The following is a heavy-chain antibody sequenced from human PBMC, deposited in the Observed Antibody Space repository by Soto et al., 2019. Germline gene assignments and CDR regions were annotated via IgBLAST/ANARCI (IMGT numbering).Heavy chain of an antibody. Sequence: SETLSLTCAVYGGSFSGYYWSWIRQPPGKGLEWIGEINHSGSTNYNPSLKSRVTISVDTSKNQFSLKLSSVTAADTAVYYCARGPRAKLNWFDPWGQGTLVTVSS. V-gene: IGHV4-34*01. J-gene: IGHJ5*02. CDR3: ARGPRAKLNWFDP. CDR1: GGSFSGYY. CDR2: INHSGST.